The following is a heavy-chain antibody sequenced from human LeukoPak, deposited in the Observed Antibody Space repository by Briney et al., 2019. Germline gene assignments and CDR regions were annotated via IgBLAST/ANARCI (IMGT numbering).Heavy chain of an antibody. V-gene: IGHV1-46*01. J-gene: IGHJ4*02. CDR2: INPSGGST. D-gene: IGHD6-13*01. CDR3: ARISSSWYSGFDY. Sequence: ASVKVSCKASGYTFTGYYIHWVRQAPGQGLEWMGIINPSGGSTSYAQKFQGRVTMTRDTSTSTVYMELSSLRSEDTAVYYCARISSSWYSGFDYWGQGTLVTVSS. CDR1: GYTFTGYY.